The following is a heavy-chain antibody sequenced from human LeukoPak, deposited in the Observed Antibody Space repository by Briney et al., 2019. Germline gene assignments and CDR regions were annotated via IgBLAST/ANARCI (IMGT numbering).Heavy chain of an antibody. V-gene: IGHV3-9*01. D-gene: IGHD1-26*01. CDR2: ISWNSGSI. CDR1: GFTFDDYD. Sequence: GRSLRLSCAASGFTFDDYDMHWVRQAPGKGLEWVSGISWNSGSIGYADSVKGRFTIPRDNAKNSLFLQMNSLRAEDTALYYCAKDSGSYLLSGYFDCWGQGTLVTVSS. J-gene: IGHJ4*02. CDR3: AKDSGSYLLSGYFDC.